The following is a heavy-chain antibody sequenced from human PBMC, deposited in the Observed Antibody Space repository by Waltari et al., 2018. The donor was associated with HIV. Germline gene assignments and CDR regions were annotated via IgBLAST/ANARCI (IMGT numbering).Heavy chain of an antibody. D-gene: IGHD6-19*01. J-gene: IGHJ3*01. V-gene: IGHV4-39*07. Sequence: HLQLQESGPGLVKPSETLSLTCTVSGGSISGSAYYWAWVRQSPGTGLEWMGWINCGKGNTRYSETSQGRFTITRDTSAATAYLEVTDLRSEDTALYYCAREPIISVANNAFDVWGLGSMVTVSS. CDR1: GGSISGSAYY. CDR3: AREPIISVANNAFDV. CDR2: INCGKGNT.